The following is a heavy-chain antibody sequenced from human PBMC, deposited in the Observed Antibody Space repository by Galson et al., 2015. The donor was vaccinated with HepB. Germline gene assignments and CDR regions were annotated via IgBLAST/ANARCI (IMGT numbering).Heavy chain of an antibody. CDR2: ISAYNGNT. V-gene: IGHV1-18*04. Sequence: SVKVSCKASGYTFTSYGISWVRQAPGQGLEWMGWISAYNGNTNYAQKLQGRVTMTTDTSTSTAYMELRSLRSDDTAVYYCAREALDTAMVLDDYWGQGTLVTVSS. CDR3: AREALDTAMVLDDY. J-gene: IGHJ4*02. D-gene: IGHD5-18*01. CDR1: GYTFTSYG.